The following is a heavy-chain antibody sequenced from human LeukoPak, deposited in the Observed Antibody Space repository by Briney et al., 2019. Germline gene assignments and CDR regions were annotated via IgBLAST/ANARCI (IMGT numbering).Heavy chain of an antibody. CDR1: GFAFSNNA. CDR3: AKDPQGD. Sequence: GGSLRLSCAASGFAFSNNAMSWVRQAPGKGLEWVSAISGSGGSTYYADSVKGRFSISRDNSKNTLYLQMNSLRAGDTAVYYCAKDPQGDWGQGTLVTVSS. CDR2: ISGSGGST. J-gene: IGHJ4*02. V-gene: IGHV3-23*01. D-gene: IGHD3-16*01.